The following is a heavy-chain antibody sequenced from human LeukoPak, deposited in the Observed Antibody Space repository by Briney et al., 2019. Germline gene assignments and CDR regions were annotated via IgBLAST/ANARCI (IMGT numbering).Heavy chain of an antibody. V-gene: IGHV1-2*02. CDR3: VRDPREPANDLDY. J-gene: IGHJ4*01. D-gene: IGHD1-1*01. CDR2: IDCGAGDT. CDR1: GYSFTAHY. Sequence: ASVKVSCKTSGYSFTAHYIHWVRQAPGHALQWLAYIDCGAGDTNYAQPFQGRVTVTRDKSINTAYLELSSLTFDDTAIYYCVRDPREPANDLDYWGRGTLVTVSS.